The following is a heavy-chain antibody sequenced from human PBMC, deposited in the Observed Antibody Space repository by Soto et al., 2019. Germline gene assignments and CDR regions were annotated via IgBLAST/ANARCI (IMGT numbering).Heavy chain of an antibody. D-gene: IGHD5-12*01. CDR1: GYTFTSYC. CDR3: ARDQRSGYDPAD. J-gene: IGHJ4*02. V-gene: IGHV1-18*04. Sequence: GSVEVSCKASGYTFTSYCISWVRQAPGQGLEWMGWISAYNGNTNYAQKLQGRVTMTTDTSTSTAYMELRSLRSDDTAVYYCARDQRSGYDPADWGQGTLVTVSS. CDR2: ISAYNGNT.